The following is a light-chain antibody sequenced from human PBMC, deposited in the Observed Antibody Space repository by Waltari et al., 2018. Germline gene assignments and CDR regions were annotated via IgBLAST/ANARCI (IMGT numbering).Light chain of an antibody. CDR2: DVS. CDR1: QSVSNN. CDR3: QQRTSWPPGLS. V-gene: IGKV3-11*01. Sequence: IVLTQSPATLPLSPGERANLPCRASQSVSNNLAWYQQKPGQAPRLLIYDVSSRATGIPARISARGAGTDFTLTISSLEPEDSAVYYCQQRTSWPPGLSFGGGTNVEIK. J-gene: IGKJ4*01.